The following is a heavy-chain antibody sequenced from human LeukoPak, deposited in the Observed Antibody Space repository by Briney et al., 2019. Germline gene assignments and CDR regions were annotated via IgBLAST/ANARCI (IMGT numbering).Heavy chain of an antibody. V-gene: IGHV4-4*09. CDR2: INTKGET. CDR1: GVSMSAYQ. J-gene: IGHJ4*02. CDR3: ETSNDAKIAPFDH. D-gene: IGHD2-21*01. Sequence: PSETLSLTCTVSGVSMSAYQWSWVRQSPEKGLEWIGCINTKGETSYNPSLKSRVTTSVDTSKSQFSLRLTSVTAADTAVYYCETSNDAKIAPFDHWGQGAPVTVSS.